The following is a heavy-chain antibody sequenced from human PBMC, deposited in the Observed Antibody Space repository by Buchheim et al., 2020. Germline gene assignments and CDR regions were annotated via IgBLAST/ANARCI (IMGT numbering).Heavy chain of an antibody. V-gene: IGHV3-74*01. D-gene: IGHD2-21*01. CDR2: INTDGSIT. J-gene: IGHJ6*02. CDR3: ARGHLFYYYGMDV. Sequence: EVQLVESGGGLVQPGGSLRLSCAASGFTFSSFWTHWVRQAPGKGLVWVSRINTDGSITNYADSVKGRFTISRDNAKNTLYLQMNSLRAEDTAVYYCARGHLFYYYGMDVWGQGTT. CDR1: GFTFSSFW.